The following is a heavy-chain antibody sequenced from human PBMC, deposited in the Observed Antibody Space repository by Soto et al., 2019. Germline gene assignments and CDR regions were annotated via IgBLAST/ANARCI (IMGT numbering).Heavy chain of an antibody. Sequence: PGGSLRLSCAASGLTFSSYSMNWVRQAPGKGLEWVSYISSSSSTIYYADSVKGRFTISRDNTKDSLYLQMNSLRVEDTAVYYCARDHLWALDYWAQGILVTVSS. J-gene: IGHJ4*02. CDR3: ARDHLWALDY. CDR2: ISSSSSTI. V-gene: IGHV3-48*01. CDR1: GLTFSSYS. D-gene: IGHD2-21*01.